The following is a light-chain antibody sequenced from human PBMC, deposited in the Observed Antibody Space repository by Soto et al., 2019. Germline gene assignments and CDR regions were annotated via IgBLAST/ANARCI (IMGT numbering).Light chain of an antibody. Sequence: DIRMTQSPSSVSASLGDRVTITCRASQYIGSSLAWYQQRPGEAPKLRIYGAYRLHVGVPSSFTASGSGTEFTLTITSLQPEDFGVYFCQQPHDLPRTFGLGTKVEF. CDR1: QYIGSS. V-gene: IGKV1-12*01. CDR3: QQPHDLPRT. J-gene: IGKJ4*01. CDR2: GAY.